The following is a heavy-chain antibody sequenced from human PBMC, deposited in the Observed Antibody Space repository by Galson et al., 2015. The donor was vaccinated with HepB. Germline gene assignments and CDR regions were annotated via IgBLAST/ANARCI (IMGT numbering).Heavy chain of an antibody. CDR3: ARDVYGGSGYGH. J-gene: IGHJ4*02. Sequence: SLRLSCAASGFTFSNYGMSWVRQAPGEGLGWVASVMADGGEKYYVDSVKGRFTISRDNSKNSLHLQMNSLRADDTAVYYCARDVYGGSGYGHWGQGTLITVSS. CDR2: VMADGGEK. CDR1: GFTFSNYG. D-gene: IGHD4-23*01. V-gene: IGHV3-7*03.